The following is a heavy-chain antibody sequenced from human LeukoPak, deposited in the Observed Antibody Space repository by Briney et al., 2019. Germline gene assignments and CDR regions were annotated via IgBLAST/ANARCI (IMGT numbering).Heavy chain of an antibody. CDR2: INPNSGGT. J-gene: IGHJ4*02. CDR1: GYRFTGYY. D-gene: IGHD5-24*01. Sequence: ASVKVSCKTSGYRFTGYYMHWVRQAPGQGLEWMGWINPNSGGTNYAQKFQGRVTMTRDTSISTAYMELSRLRSDDTAVYYCARVRQRWLQLLDYWGQGTLVTVSS. V-gene: IGHV1-2*02. CDR3: ARVRQRWLQLLDY.